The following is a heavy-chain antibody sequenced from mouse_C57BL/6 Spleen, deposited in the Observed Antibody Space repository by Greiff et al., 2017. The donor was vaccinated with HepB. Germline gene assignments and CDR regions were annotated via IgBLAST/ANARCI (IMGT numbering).Heavy chain of an antibody. Sequence: QVQLQQPGAELVKPGASVKMSCKASGYTFTSYWITWVKQRPGQGLEWIGDIYPGSGSTNYNEQFKSKATLTVDTSSITAYMQLSSLTSEDPAVYYCARKWDVAWFAYWGQGTLVTVSA. CDR3: ARKWDVAWFAY. CDR2: IYPGSGST. CDR1: GYTFTSYW. D-gene: IGHD1-3*01. J-gene: IGHJ3*01. V-gene: IGHV1-55*01.